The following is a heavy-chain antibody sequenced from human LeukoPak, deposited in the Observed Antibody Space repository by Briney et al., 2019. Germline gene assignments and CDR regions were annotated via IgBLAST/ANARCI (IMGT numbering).Heavy chain of an antibody. D-gene: IGHD3-10*01. V-gene: IGHV4-61*02. CDR1: GGSISSGSYY. Sequence: SQTLSLTCTVSGGSISSGSYYWSWIRQPAGKGLEWIGRIYTSGSTNYNPSLKSRVTISVDTSKNQFSLKLSSVAAADTAVYYCARGTYYYGRFDYWGQGTLVTVSS. CDR2: IYTSGST. CDR3: ARGTYYYGRFDY. J-gene: IGHJ4*02.